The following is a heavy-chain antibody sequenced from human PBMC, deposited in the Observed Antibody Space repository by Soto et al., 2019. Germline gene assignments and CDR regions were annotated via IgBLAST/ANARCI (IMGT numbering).Heavy chain of an antibody. V-gene: IGHV1-3*01. CDR1: GYTFSAYT. J-gene: IGHJ3*02. D-gene: IGHD3-3*02. CDR3: ARDTETLGPRANDALDI. Sequence: ASVKVSCKATGYTFSAYTMNWVRQAPGQSLEWMGWINAGSGNTKYSQNFQGRVSITRDTSASTVYMELTGLTSEDTAVYYCARDTETLGPRANDALDIWGQGTMVTISS. CDR2: INAGSGNT.